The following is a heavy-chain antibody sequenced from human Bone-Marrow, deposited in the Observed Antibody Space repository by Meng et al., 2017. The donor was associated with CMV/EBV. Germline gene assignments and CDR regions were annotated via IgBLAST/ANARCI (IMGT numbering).Heavy chain of an antibody. CDR2: IIPIFGTA. CDR1: GGTFSSYA. CDR3: ARSVLKYCSSTSCYTDDAFDI. V-gene: IGHV1-69*05. D-gene: IGHD2-2*02. Sequence: SVKVSCKASGGTFSSYAISWVRQAPGQGLEWMGGIIPIFGTANYAQKFQGRVTITTDESTSTAYMELSSLRSEDTAVYYCARSVLKYCSSTSCYTDDAFDIWGQGTMVTVS. J-gene: IGHJ3*02.